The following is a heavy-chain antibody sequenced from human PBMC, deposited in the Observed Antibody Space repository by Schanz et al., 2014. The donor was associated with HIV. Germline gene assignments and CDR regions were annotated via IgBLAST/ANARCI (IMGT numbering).Heavy chain of an antibody. D-gene: IGHD3-10*01. CDR1: GFTFSSYT. Sequence: QLLESGGGLVQPGGSLRLSCAASGFTFSSYTMTWVRQAPGKGLEWVSGIGGSRGGTYYADSVKGRFTISRDNSKNTMFLQMNSLRVEDTAIYYCAKIRGTRGAYDGMDVWGQGTTVTVSS. V-gene: IGHV3-23*01. CDR2: IGGSRGGT. CDR3: AKIRGTRGAYDGMDV. J-gene: IGHJ6*02.